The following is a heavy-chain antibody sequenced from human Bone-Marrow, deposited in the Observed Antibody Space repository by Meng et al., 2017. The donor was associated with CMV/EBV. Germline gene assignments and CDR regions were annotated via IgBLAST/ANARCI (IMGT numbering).Heavy chain of an antibody. D-gene: IGHD3-22*01. CDR1: GFTFSSYA. V-gene: IGHV3-23*01. CDR3: AKYGYYDSSGYYPFDY. CDR2: IRGSGGST. J-gene: IGHJ4*02. Sequence: GESLKISCAASGFTFSSYAMSWVRQAPGKGLEWVSAIRGSGGSTYYADSVKGRFTVSRDNSKNTLYLQMNSLRAEDTAVYYCAKYGYYDSSGYYPFDYWGQGTLVTVSS.